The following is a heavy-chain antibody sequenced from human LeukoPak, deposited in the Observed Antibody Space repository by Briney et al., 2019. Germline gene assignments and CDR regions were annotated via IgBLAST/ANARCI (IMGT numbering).Heavy chain of an antibody. D-gene: IGHD7-27*01. CDR1: GYTFTGYY. Sequence: ASVKVSCKASGYTFTGYYMHWVRQAPGQGLEWMGWISAYNGNTNYAQKLQGRVTMTTDTSTSTAYMELRSLRSDDTAVYYCARRTGDPDGYNWFDPWGQGTLVTVSS. V-gene: IGHV1-18*04. J-gene: IGHJ5*02. CDR2: ISAYNGNT. CDR3: ARRTGDPDGYNWFDP.